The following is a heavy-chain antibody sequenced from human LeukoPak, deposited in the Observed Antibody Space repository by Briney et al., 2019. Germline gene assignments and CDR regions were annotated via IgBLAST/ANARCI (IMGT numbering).Heavy chain of an antibody. J-gene: IGHJ4*02. Sequence: ASVKVSCKPSGHTFNSDGVTWVRQAPGQGLEWMGIINPSGGSTSYAQKFQGRVTMTRDTSTSTVYMELSSLRSEDTAVYYCARGTDTAMVDFDYWGQGTLVTVSS. D-gene: IGHD5-18*01. CDR1: GHTFNSDG. CDR3: ARGTDTAMVDFDY. CDR2: INPSGGST. V-gene: IGHV1-46*02.